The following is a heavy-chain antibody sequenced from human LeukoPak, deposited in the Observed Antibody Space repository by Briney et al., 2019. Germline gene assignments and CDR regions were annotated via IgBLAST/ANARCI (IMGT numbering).Heavy chain of an antibody. J-gene: IGHJ1*01. Sequence: SETLSLTCAVYGGSFSGYYWGWIRQPPGKGLEWIGEINHSGSTNYNPSLKSRVTISVDTSKNQFSLKLSSVTAADTAVYYCARDRNYYGSGSYPRAGYFQHRGQGTLVTVSS. V-gene: IGHV4-34*01. D-gene: IGHD3-10*01. CDR3: ARDRNYYGSGSYPRAGYFQH. CDR2: INHSGST. CDR1: GGSFSGYY.